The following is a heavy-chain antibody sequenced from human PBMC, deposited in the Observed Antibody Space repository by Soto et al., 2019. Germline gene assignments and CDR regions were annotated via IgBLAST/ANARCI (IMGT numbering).Heavy chain of an antibody. CDR3: AKDGGDYGFDY. D-gene: IGHD4-17*01. V-gene: IGHV3-30*18. CDR1: GFTFSSSG. CDR2: ISYDGSNK. Sequence: QVQLVESGGGVVQPGRSLRLSCAASGFTFSSSGMHWVRQAPGKGLEWVAVISYDGSNKYYADSVKGRFTISRDNSKNTLYLQMNSLRAEDTAVYYCAKDGGDYGFDYWGQGTLVTVSS. J-gene: IGHJ4*02.